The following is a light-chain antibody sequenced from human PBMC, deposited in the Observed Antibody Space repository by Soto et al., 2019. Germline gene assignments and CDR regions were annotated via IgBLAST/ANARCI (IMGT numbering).Light chain of an antibody. V-gene: IGKV4-1*01. CDR1: QSVLYSSNNKNY. CDR3: QQYYSTPRT. J-gene: IGKJ1*01. CDR2: WAS. Sequence: DIVMTQSPDSLAVSLGERATINCKSSQSVLYSSNNKNYLAWYQQKPGQPPKLLISWASTRESGVPDRISGSGSGTDFTLTISSLQAEDVAVYYCQQYYSTPRTFGRGTKVEIK.